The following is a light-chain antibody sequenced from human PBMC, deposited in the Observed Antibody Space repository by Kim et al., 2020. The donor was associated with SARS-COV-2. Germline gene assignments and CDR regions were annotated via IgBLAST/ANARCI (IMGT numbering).Light chain of an antibody. V-gene: IGKV1-5*03. Sequence: DIQMTQSYSTLSASVGDRVTVTCRVSQSISSWLAWYQQKPGKAPKLLIYKASSLESGVPSRFSGSGSGTEFTLTISSLQPDDFATYYCQQYTSYSITFGQGTRLEIK. J-gene: IGKJ5*01. CDR1: QSISSW. CDR2: KAS. CDR3: QQYTSYSIT.